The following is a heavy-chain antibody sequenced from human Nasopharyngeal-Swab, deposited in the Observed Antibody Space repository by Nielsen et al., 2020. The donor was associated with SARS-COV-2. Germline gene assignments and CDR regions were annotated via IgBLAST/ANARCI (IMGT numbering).Heavy chain of an antibody. D-gene: IGHD6-13*01. J-gene: IGHJ2*01. CDR1: GFSVSGNTY. Sequence: GASLKISCAASGFSVSGNTYMSWVRQAPGKGLGWVPTIHADGNTYYADSVGGRFTSSRDNSKNTVSLQMNSLRAEDTAVYYCASRGASADPSTRDLPFSRRTFDLWGRGTLVTVSS. CDR2: IHADGNT. V-gene: IGHV3-53*01. CDR3: ASRGASADPSTRDLPFSRRTFDL.